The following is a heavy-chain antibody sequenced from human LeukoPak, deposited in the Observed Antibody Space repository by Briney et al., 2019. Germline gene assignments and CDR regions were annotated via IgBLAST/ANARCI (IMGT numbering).Heavy chain of an antibody. CDR1: GFTFSSYS. Sequence: GGSLRLSCAASGFTFSSYSMNWVRQAPGKGLEWVSSISSSSSSSSSYIYYADSVKGRFTISRDNAKNSLYLQMNSLRAEDTAVYYCASTQKYAVAGRGYYYYMDVWGKGTTVTVSS. J-gene: IGHJ6*03. D-gene: IGHD6-19*01. V-gene: IGHV3-21*01. CDR3: ASTQKYAVAGRGYYYYMDV. CDR2: ISSSSSSSSSYI.